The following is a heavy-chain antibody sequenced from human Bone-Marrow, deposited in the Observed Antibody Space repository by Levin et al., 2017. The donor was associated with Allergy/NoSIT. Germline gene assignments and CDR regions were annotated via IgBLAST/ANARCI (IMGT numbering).Heavy chain of an antibody. J-gene: IGHJ4*02. CDR1: GFTFSSYV. Sequence: GESLKISCAASGFTFSSYVMSWVRQAPGKGLEWASVISGSGASTFYADSVKGRFTISRDNSKNTLYLQMNSLRAEDTAVYYCAKGIGSGGYYVYYFDYWGQGTLVTVSS. V-gene: IGHV3-23*01. D-gene: IGHD3-22*01. CDR3: AKGIGSGGYYVYYFDY. CDR2: ISGSGAST.